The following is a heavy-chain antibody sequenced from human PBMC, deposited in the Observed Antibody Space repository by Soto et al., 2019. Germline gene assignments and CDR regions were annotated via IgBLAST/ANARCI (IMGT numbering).Heavy chain of an antibody. V-gene: IGHV3-23*01. CDR1: RFTFSDYA. Sequence: EVQLLESGGGLVQRGGSLRLSCAASRFTFSDYAMNWVRQAPGKGLEWVSAISGSGGCTYYADSVKGRFTISRDDSKNTMYLQMSRLRAQDTAVYYCANDIGWVHGFYGMDVWGQGTTVTVSS. CDR2: ISGSGGCT. D-gene: IGHD1-1*01. CDR3: ANDIGWVHGFYGMDV. J-gene: IGHJ6*02.